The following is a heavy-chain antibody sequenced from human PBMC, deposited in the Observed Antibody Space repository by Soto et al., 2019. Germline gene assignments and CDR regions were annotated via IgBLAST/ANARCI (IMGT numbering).Heavy chain of an antibody. CDR1: GGTFSSYA. CDR3: ARELGDYGANYYGMDV. D-gene: IGHD4-17*01. V-gene: IGHV1-69*01. Sequence: QVQLVQSGAEVKKPGSSVKVSCKASGGTFSSYATSWVRQAPGQGLEWMGGIIPIFGTANYAQKFQGRVTITADESTSTAYMELSSLRSEDTAVYYCARELGDYGANYYGMDVWGQGTTVTVSS. J-gene: IGHJ6*02. CDR2: IIPIFGTA.